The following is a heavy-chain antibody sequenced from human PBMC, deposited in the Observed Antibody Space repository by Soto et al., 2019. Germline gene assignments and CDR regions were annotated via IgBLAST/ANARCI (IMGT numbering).Heavy chain of an antibody. D-gene: IGHD1-1*01. Sequence: QVQLVQSGAEVKKPGSSVKVSCKASGGTFSTSAISWVRQAPGHGLEWVGGIMPVFATPDYAQNFQGRVTITADESTTTAYLELTSLRADDTAVYYCARDKDRLQLGGNYYYILDVCGQGTAITVSS. CDR2: IMPVFATP. CDR3: ARDKDRLQLGGNYYYILDV. J-gene: IGHJ6*02. V-gene: IGHV1-69*12. CDR1: GGTFSTSA.